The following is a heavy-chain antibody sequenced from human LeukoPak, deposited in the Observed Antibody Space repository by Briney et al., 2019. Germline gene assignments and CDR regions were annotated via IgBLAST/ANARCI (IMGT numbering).Heavy chain of an antibody. V-gene: IGHV4-4*02. J-gene: IGHJ4*02. CDR3: ARGAAYCGGDCYSHFDY. D-gene: IGHD2-21*02. CDR2: IYHSGST. Sequence: SGTLSLTCAVSGGSISSSNWWSWVRQPPGKGLEWIGEIYHSGSTNYNPSLKSRVTISVDKSKNQFSLKLSSVTAADTAVYYCARGAAYCGGDCYSHFDYWGQGTLVTVSS. CDR1: GGSISSSNW.